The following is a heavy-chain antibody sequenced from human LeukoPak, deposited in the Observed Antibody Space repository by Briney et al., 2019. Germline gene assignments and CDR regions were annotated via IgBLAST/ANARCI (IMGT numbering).Heavy chain of an antibody. D-gene: IGHD4-17*01. CDR1: GGSISSGGYY. CDR2: IYYSGST. J-gene: IGHJ6*02. V-gene: IGHV4-31*03. CDR3: AREEVTTRGYYYGMDV. Sequence: PSETLSLTCTVSGGSISSGGYYWSWIRQHPGKGLEWIGYIYYSGSTYYNPSLKSRVTISVDTSKNQFSLKLSSVTAADTAVYYCAREEVTTRGYYYGMDVWGQETTVTVSS.